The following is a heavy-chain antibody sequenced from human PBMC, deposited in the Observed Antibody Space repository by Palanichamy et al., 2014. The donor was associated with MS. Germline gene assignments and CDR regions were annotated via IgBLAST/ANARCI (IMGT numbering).Heavy chain of an antibody. CDR2: IRSKAYGGTT. J-gene: IGHJ4*02. Sequence: EVQLVESGGGLVQPGRSLRLSGTASGFTFGDYAMSWVRQAPGKGLEWVGFIRSKAYGGTTEYAASVQGRFTISRDDSKSIAYLQMNSLKTEDTAVYYCTRALYDFWSGYYAGNNWGQGTLVTVSS. D-gene: IGHD3-3*01. CDR1: GFTFGDYA. V-gene: IGHV3-49*04. CDR3: TRALYDFWSGYYAGNN.